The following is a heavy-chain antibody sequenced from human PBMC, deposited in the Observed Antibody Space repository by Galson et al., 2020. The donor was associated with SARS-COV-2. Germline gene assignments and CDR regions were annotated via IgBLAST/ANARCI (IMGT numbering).Heavy chain of an antibody. CDR1: GFTFSSYG. J-gene: IGHJ6*02. CDR3: AKDMFEEVIWSYYYGMDV. Sequence: QLGESLKISCAASGFTFSSYGMHWVRQAPGKGLEWVAVISYDGSNKYYADSVKGRFTISRDNSKNTLYLQMNSLRAEDTAVYYCAKDMFEEVIWSYYYGMDVWGQGTTVTVSS. D-gene: IGHD3-10*02. CDR2: ISYDGSNK. V-gene: IGHV3-30*18.